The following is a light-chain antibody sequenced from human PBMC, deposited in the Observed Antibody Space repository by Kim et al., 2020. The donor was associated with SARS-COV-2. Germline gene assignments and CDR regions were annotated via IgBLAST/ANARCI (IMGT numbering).Light chain of an antibody. CDR3: QQYSDSPRAIS. CDR1: QSVSSDY. Sequence: GYRATLACRASQSVSSDYVAWYQHKPSQAPRLLIYCASARATGIPDRFSGSVSGTDFTLTISRLDPEDFAVFYCQQYSDSPRAISFGGGTKVDIK. J-gene: IGKJ4*01. CDR2: CAS. V-gene: IGKV3-20*01.